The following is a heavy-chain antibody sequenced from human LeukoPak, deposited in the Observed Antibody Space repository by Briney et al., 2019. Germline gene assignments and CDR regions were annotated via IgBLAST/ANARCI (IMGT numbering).Heavy chain of an antibody. Sequence: GASVKVSCKASGYTFTSYGISWVRQAPGQGLEWMGWISAYNGNTNYAQKLQGRVTMTTDTSTSTAYMELRSLRSDDTAVYYCARDRAVAGPNYYYYYGMDVWGQGTTVTVSS. CDR2: ISAYNGNT. J-gene: IGHJ6*02. CDR3: ARDRAVAGPNYYYYYGMDV. D-gene: IGHD6-19*01. V-gene: IGHV1-18*01. CDR1: GYTFTSYG.